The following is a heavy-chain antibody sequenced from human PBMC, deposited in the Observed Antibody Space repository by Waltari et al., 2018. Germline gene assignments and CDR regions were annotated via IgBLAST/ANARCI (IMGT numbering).Heavy chain of an antibody. J-gene: IGHJ4*02. CDR2: INQDGGEK. V-gene: IGHV3-7*01. CDR1: GFTFRTYW. Sequence: EVQLVESGGGLVQPGGSLRLSCAASGFTFRTYWMSWVRQTPGKGLEWVANINQDGGEKDFVDSVKGRFTISRDNAKNSLYLQMDSLRAEDTAVYYCARGGIATRLAGFDYWGQGTLVTVSS. CDR3: ARGGIATRLAGFDY. D-gene: IGHD6-6*01.